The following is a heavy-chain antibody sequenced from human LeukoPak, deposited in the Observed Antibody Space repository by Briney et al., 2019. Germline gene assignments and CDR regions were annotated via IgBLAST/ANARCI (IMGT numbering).Heavy chain of an antibody. CDR2: IYTSGST. V-gene: IGHV4-4*09. CDR1: GGSISSYY. J-gene: IGHJ4*02. Sequence: PSETLSLTCTVSGGSISSYYWSWMRQPPGKGLEWIGYIYTSGSTNYNPSLKSRVTISVDTSKSQFSLKLTSVIAADTAVYYCARQRYSGSYYAFDYWGQGTLVTISS. CDR3: ARQRYSGSYYAFDY. D-gene: IGHD1-26*01.